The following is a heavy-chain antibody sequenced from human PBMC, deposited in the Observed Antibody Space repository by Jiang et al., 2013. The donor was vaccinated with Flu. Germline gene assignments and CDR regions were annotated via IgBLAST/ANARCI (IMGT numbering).Heavy chain of an antibody. D-gene: IGHD3-22*01. V-gene: IGHV1-69*06. J-gene: IGHJ4*02. CDR3: ARGDYDSSGYYSFDY. CDR2: IIPIFGTA. Sequence: SSYAISWVRQAPGQGLEWMGGIIPIFGTANYAQKFQGRVTITADKSTSTAYMELSSLRSEDTAVYYCARGDYDSSGYYSFDYWGQGTLVTVSS. CDR1: SSYA.